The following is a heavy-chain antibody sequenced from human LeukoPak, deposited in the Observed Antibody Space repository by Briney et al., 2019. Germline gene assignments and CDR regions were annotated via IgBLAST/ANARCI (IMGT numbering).Heavy chain of an antibody. CDR1: GFTFSSYW. D-gene: IGHD1-26*01. J-gene: IGHJ4*02. Sequence: GGSLRLFCAASGFTFSSYWMHWVRQAPGKGLVWVSRINSDGSSTSYADSVKGRFTISRDNAKNTLYLQMNSLRAEDTAVYYCARGPRGSYYFDYWGQGTLVTVSS. CDR2: INSDGSST. V-gene: IGHV3-74*01. CDR3: ARGPRGSYYFDY.